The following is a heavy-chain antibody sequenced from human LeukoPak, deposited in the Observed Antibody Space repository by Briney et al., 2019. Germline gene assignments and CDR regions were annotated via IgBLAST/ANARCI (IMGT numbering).Heavy chain of an antibody. Sequence: RWASVKVSCKASGYTFTGYYMHWVRQAPGQGLEWMGWINPNSGGTNYAQKFQGRVTMTRDTSISTAYMELSRLRSDDTAVYYCARVAHGSIVVVPAAVPFDYWGQGTLVTVSS. V-gene: IGHV1-2*02. CDR1: GYTFTGYY. J-gene: IGHJ4*02. D-gene: IGHD2-2*01. CDR3: ARVAHGSIVVVPAAVPFDY. CDR2: INPNSGGT.